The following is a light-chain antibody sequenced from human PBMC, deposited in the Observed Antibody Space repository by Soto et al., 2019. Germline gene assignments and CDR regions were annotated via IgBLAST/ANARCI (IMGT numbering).Light chain of an antibody. CDR3: QQRGT. CDR1: HTVNSNY. Sequence: EIVLTQSPGTLSLSPGERATLSCRASHTVNSNYIAWYQHKPGQAPRLLIYGASTRATGIPDRFSGGGSETDFSLIINRLDPEDFAVYYCQQRGTFGGGTKVEIK. J-gene: IGKJ4*01. V-gene: IGKV3-20*01. CDR2: GAS.